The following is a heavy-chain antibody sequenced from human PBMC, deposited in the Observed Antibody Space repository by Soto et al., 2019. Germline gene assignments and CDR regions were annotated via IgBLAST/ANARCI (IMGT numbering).Heavy chain of an antibody. D-gene: IGHD3-22*01. CDR2: ISGSGGST. J-gene: IGHJ4*02. CDR3: AKASRNSSGYFDY. V-gene: IGHV3-23*01. Sequence: EVQLLESGGGLVQPGGSLRPSCAASGFTFSSYAMSWVRQAPGKGLEGVSAISGSGGSTYYADSVKGRFTVSRDNSKNTLYLQMNSLRAEDTAVYYCAKASRNSSGYFDYWGQGTLLTVSS. CDR1: GFTFSSYA.